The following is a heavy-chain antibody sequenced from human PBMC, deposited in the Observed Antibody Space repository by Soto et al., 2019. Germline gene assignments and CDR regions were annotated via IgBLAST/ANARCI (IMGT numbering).Heavy chain of an antibody. CDR2: MSYDGSDK. D-gene: IGHD4-17*01. J-gene: IGHJ1*01. Sequence: PGRSLRLSVAASGLRFSSYAMHGVRQGPGKGLEWLPVMSYDGSDKYYEDQVKSRFTISRDNSNNQLYLQINSLRAEDTAVYYCARSTTIIAEYFHHWGQGTLVTVSS. CDR1: GLRFSSYA. V-gene: IGHV3-30-3*01. CDR3: ARSTTIIAEYFHH.